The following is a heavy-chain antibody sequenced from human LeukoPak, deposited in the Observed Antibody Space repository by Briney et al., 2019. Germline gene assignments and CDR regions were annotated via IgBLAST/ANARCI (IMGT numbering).Heavy chain of an antibody. CDR1: GFTFSGSA. V-gene: IGHV3-73*01. D-gene: IGHD3-10*01. CDR2: IRSTANGYAT. Sequence: PGRSLRLSCAASGFTFSGSALHWVRQASGKWLEWVGRIRSTANGYATAYAASVKGRFTISRDDSKNTAYLQMYSLKTEDTAVYYCTGNYYGSGSYADFDYWGQGTLVTVSS. CDR3: TGNYYGSGSYADFDY. J-gene: IGHJ4*02.